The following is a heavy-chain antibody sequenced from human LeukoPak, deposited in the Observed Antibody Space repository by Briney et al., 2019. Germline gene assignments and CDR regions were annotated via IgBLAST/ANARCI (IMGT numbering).Heavy chain of an antibody. D-gene: IGHD6-13*01. V-gene: IGHV3-30*03. CDR1: GFTFSSYD. CDR2: ISYDGSNK. J-gene: IGHJ6*02. Sequence: GGSLRLSCAASGFTFSSYDMHWVRQAPGKGLEWVAVISYDGSNKYYADSVKGRFTISRDNSKNTLYLQMNSLRAEYTAVYYCARDSPYSSHYGRDVWGQGTTVTVSS. CDR3: ARDSPYSSHYGRDV.